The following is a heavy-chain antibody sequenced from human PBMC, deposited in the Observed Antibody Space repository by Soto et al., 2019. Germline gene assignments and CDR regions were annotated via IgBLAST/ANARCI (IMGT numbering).Heavy chain of an antibody. V-gene: IGHV4-34*01. CDR2: INHNGVS. Sequence: QVQLQQWGAGLLKPSETLSLTCAVDGGSFSGYYWTWIRQPPGKRLQWIGGINHNGVSNYNPSLESRVTISLDTSQNQFSLKLTSVSAADTAVFYCARRSPGRTYAFHIWRQGTVVTVSS. CDR3: ARRSPGRTYAFHI. CDR1: GGSFSGYY. J-gene: IGHJ3*02. D-gene: IGHD1-26*01.